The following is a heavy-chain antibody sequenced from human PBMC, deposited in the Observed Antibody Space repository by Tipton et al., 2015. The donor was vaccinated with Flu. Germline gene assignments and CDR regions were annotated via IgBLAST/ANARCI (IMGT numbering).Heavy chain of an antibody. D-gene: IGHD2-8*01. V-gene: IGHV4-38-2*01. CDR2: LSHLGGT. Sequence: TLSLTCVVSDSSMSSTYYWGWIRQSPGKGLEWIGSLSHLGGTYYNPSLKSRVTISIDTSKTQFSLSLNSVTAADTATYYCARVDCNNGGCYGAWFFPLWGRGTLVTVSS. CDR3: ARVDCNNGGCYGAWFFPL. J-gene: IGHJ2*01. CDR1: DSSMSSTYY.